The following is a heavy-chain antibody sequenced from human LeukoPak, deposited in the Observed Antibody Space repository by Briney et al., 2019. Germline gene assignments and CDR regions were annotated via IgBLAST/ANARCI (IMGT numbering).Heavy chain of an antibody. J-gene: IGHJ6*02. CDR2: IIPIFGTA. CDR1: GGTFSSYA. Sequence: SVKVSCKASGGTFSSYAISWVRQAPGQGLEWMGGIIPIFGTANYAQKFQGRVTITADESTSTAYMELSSLRSGDTAVYYCARGNIAVAGSGVYYYYYYGMDVWGQGTTVTVSS. D-gene: IGHD6-19*01. V-gene: IGHV1-69*13. CDR3: ARGNIAVAGSGVYYYYYYGMDV.